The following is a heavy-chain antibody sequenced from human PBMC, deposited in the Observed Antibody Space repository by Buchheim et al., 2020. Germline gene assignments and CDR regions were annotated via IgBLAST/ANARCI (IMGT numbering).Heavy chain of an antibody. J-gene: IGHJ4*02. V-gene: IGHV3-48*03. CDR2: FSGTGTTI. D-gene: IGHD2/OR15-2a*01. Sequence: EVQLVESGGGLVQPGGSLRLSCATSGFRLSDYEMNWVRQAPGKGLEWLSYFSGTGTTIYYADSVRGRFTMSRDTAKSSVSLPLNSLRVEDTAVYYCARGGGLLSHWGQGIL. CDR3: ARGGGLLSH. CDR1: GFRLSDYE.